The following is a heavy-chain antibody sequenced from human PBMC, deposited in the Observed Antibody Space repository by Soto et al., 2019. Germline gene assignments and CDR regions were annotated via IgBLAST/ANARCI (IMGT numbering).Heavy chain of an antibody. Sequence: ASVKFSCKASGYTFRNFGISWVRQPPGQGLKWLGWISAYNANANYAQKFQARLPKTADTSTSTAYMELRSQRSHDPAEYYCARENSYFDYWGQGSLVTVSS. CDR3: ARENSYFDY. CDR1: GYTFRNFG. J-gene: IGHJ4*02. CDR2: ISAYNANA. V-gene: IGHV1-18*01.